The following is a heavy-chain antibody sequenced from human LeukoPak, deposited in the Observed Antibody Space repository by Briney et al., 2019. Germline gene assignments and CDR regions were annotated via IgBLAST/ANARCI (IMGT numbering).Heavy chain of an antibody. D-gene: IGHD1-7*01. CDR3: TRDKVGTTIEIF. CDR1: GFTFNSYS. CDR2: ISSSSRFI. V-gene: IGHV3-21*01. J-gene: IGHJ4*02. Sequence: PGGSLRLSCAASGFTFNSYSMNWFRQAPGKGLEWVSSISSSSRFIYYADSVKGRFTISRDNSKNTVYLLMNSLRPDDTGVYYCTRDKVGTTIEIFWGQGTLVTVSS.